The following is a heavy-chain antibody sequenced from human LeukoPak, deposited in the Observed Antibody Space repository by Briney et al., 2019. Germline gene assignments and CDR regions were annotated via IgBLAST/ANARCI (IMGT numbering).Heavy chain of an antibody. V-gene: IGHV4-59*08. J-gene: IGHJ6*02. D-gene: IGHD1-26*01. CDR1: GGSITSYY. CDR3: ARNPRGRNGMDR. CDR2: IYYSGST. Sequence: SETLSLTCTVSGGSITSYYWSWLRQPPGKGLEWIGYIYYSGSTNYNPSLKSRVTISVDTSKNQFSLKLSSVTAADTAVYYCARNPRGRNGMDRWGQGTTVPLSS.